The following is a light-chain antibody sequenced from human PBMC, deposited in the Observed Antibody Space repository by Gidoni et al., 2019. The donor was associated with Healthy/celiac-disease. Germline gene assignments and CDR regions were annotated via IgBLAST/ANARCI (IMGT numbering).Light chain of an antibody. CDR2: GAS. J-gene: IGKJ1*01. CDR1: QSVNSN. CDR3: QQYNNWLGT. Sequence: EIVMTQSPATLSVSPGERATLSCRASQSVNSNLAWYQQKPGQAPRLLIYGASTRATGIPARFSGSGSGTEFTLTISSLQSEDFAVYYCQQYNNWLGTFXQXTKVEIK. V-gene: IGKV3-15*01.